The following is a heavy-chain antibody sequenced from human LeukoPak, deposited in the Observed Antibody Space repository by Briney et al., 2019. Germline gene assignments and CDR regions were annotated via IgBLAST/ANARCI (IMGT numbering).Heavy chain of an antibody. CDR1: GYSFTSYW. Sequence: GESLKIFCETSGYSFTSYWIGWVRQRPGTGLEWVGAIYPDDSDTRYSPSFQGQVAISADRSIRTAYLKWNSLKASDTGMYYCARQRGDSGTVNWLDPWGQGTLATVSS. CDR2: IYPDDSDT. J-gene: IGHJ5*02. D-gene: IGHD3-10*01. CDR3: ARQRGDSGTVNWLDP. V-gene: IGHV5-51*01.